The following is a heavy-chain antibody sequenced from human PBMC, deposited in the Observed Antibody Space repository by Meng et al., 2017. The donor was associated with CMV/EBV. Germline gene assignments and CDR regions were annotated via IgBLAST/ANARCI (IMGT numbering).Heavy chain of an antibody. J-gene: IGHJ4*02. Sequence: SETLSLTCTVSGGSISSYYWSWIRQLPGKGLEWIGYIYYSGNTSYNPSLKSRVTISVDTSKNQFSLKLSSVTPADTAVYYCARSRVNNCGGDCYDFDYWGQGTLVTVSS. V-gene: IGHV4-59*01. CDR1: GGSISSYY. D-gene: IGHD2-21*01. CDR2: IYYSGNT. CDR3: ARSRVNNCGGDCYDFDY.